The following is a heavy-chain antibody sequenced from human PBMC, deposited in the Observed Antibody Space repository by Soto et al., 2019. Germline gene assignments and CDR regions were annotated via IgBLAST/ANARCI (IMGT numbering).Heavy chain of an antibody. CDR2: ISWNSAII. D-gene: IGHD3-10*01. V-gene: IGHV3-9*01. CDR1: GFNFNDYS. CDR3: TGGSGSPSNWFDS. J-gene: IGHJ5*01. Sequence: EVQLVESGGGLVQPGRSLRLSCAASGFNFNDYSMYWVRQPPGKGLEWVSGISWNSAIIGYADSVKGRFTIARDNTKNSLYLQMHSLRAEDTALYYCTGGSGSPSNWFDSWGQGTLVTVSS.